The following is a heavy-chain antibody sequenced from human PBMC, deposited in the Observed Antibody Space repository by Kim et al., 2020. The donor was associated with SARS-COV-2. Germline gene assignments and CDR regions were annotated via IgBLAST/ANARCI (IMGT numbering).Heavy chain of an antibody. Sequence: SVKVSCKASGGTFSSYAISWVRQAPGQGLEWMGGIIPIFGTANYAQKFQGRVTITADESTSTAYMELSSLRSEDTDVYYCARDSGSPMAFDYWGQGTLVTVSS. D-gene: IGHD3-10*01. CDR3: ARDSGSPMAFDY. CDR1: GGTFSSYA. CDR2: IIPIFGTA. J-gene: IGHJ4*02. V-gene: IGHV1-69*13.